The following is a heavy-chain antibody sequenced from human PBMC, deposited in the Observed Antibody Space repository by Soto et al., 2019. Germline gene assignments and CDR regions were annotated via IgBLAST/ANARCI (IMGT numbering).Heavy chain of an antibody. J-gene: IGHJ2*01. Sequence: QVQLVESGGGVVQPGRSLRLSCAASEFIFSTYGMHWVRQAPGKGLEWVAVIWYDGRNKYYADSVKGRFTISRDNSKKTLYLQMNSLRAEDTAVYYCARDPSDSSGVYWYFDLWGRGTLVTVSS. V-gene: IGHV3-33*01. CDR3: ARDPSDSSGVYWYFDL. CDR1: EFIFSTYG. D-gene: IGHD3-22*01. CDR2: IWYDGRNK.